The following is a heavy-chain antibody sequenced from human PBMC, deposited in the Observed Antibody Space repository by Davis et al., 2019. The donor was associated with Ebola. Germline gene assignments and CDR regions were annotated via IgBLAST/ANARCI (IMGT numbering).Heavy chain of an antibody. CDR1: GYSFTSYW. CDR3: ARHLVGSGTRFYYYYGMDV. J-gene: IGHJ6*02. D-gene: IGHD1-1*01. V-gene: IGHV5-51*01. CDR2: TYPGDSDT. Sequence: GESLKISCKGSGYSFTSYWIGWVRQMPGKGLEWMGITYPGDSDTRYSPSFQGQVTISADKSISTAYLQWSSLKASDTAMYYCARHLVGSGTRFYYYYGMDVWGQGTTVTVSS.